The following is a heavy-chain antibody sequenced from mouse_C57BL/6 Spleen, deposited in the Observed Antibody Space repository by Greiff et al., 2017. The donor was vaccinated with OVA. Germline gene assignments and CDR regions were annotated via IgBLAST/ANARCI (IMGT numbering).Heavy chain of an antibody. Sequence: VQLKESVAELVRPGASVKLSCTASGFNIKNTYMHWVKQRPEQGLEWIGRIDPANGNTKYAPKFQGKATITADTSSNTAYLQLSSLTSEDTAIYYCAKESYYDYDVAWFAYWGQGTLVTVSA. D-gene: IGHD2-4*01. CDR2: IDPANGNT. J-gene: IGHJ3*01. CDR3: AKESYYDYDVAWFAY. CDR1: GFNIKNTY. V-gene: IGHV14-3*01.